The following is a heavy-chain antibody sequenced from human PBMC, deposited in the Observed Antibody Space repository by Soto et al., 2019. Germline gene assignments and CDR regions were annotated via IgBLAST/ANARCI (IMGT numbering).Heavy chain of an antibody. CDR3: ARGYINSGLRGFDL. V-gene: IGHV3-11*01. J-gene: IGHJ3*01. D-gene: IGHD5-12*01. CDR1: GFTLSDHY. Sequence: QVHLVESGGGLVKPGGSLRLSCEVSGFTLSDHYMEWIRLAPGKGLEWISHISPTGFAIYYADSVKGRFTISRDKSTNPLSLQMTSLRTDDTAMYYCARGYINSGLRGFDLWGQGTMVIVSS. CDR2: ISPTGFAI.